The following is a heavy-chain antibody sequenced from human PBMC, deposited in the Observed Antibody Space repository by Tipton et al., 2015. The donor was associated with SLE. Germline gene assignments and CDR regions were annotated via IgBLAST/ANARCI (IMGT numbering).Heavy chain of an antibody. CDR2: IYYSGST. CDR3: ARSRGYSYGDGWIDP. CDR1: GGSVNSGSYY. J-gene: IGHJ5*02. D-gene: IGHD5-18*01. V-gene: IGHV4-61*01. Sequence: TLSLTCTVSGGSVNSGSYYWSWIRQPPGKGLEWIGYIYYSGSTNYNPSLKSRVTISVDTSKNQFSLKLSSVTAADTAVYYCARSRGYSYGDGWIDPWGQGTLVTVSS.